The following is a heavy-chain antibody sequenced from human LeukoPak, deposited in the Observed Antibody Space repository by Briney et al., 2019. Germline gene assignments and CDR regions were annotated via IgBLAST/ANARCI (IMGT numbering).Heavy chain of an antibody. D-gene: IGHD2-8*01. CDR2: IYYSGST. CDR3: ARHFMLNWFDP. V-gene: IGHV4-39*01. Sequence: SETLSLTCTVSGGSISSSSYYWGWIRQPPGKGLEGIGSIYYSGSTYYNPSLKSRVTLSVDTSTNQFSLKLSSVTAADTAVYYFARHFMLNWFDPWGQGTLVTVSS. J-gene: IGHJ5*02. CDR1: GGSISSSSYY.